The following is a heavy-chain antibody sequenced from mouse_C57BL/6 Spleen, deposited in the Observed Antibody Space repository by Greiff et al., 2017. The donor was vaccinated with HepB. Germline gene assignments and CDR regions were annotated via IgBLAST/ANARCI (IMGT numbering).Heavy chain of an antibody. CDR2: IYPGSGST. CDR1: GYTFTSYW. V-gene: IGHV1-55*01. D-gene: IGHD2-4*01. CDR3: TRDGDYEGGAMDY. J-gene: IGHJ4*01. Sequence: QVQLQQPGAELVKPGASVKMSCKASGYTFTSYWITWVKQRPGQGLEWIGDIYPGSGSTNYNEKFKSKATLTVDTSSSTAYMQLSSLTSEDSAVYYCTRDGDYEGGAMDYWGQGTSVTVSS.